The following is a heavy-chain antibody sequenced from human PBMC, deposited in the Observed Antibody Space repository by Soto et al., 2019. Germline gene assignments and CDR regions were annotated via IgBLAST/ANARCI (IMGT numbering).Heavy chain of an antibody. CDR1: GYTFTGYY. Sequence: GASVKVSCKASGYTFTGYYMHWVRQAPGQGLEWMGWINPNSGGTNYAQKFQGWVTMTRDTSISTAYMELSRLRSDDTAVYYCARGRSDYDILTGYYNVSGVGNYYYYYYMDVWGKGTTVTVSS. CDR3: ARGRSDYDILTGYYNVSGVGNYYYYYYMDV. V-gene: IGHV1-2*04. D-gene: IGHD3-9*01. CDR2: INPNSGGT. J-gene: IGHJ6*03.